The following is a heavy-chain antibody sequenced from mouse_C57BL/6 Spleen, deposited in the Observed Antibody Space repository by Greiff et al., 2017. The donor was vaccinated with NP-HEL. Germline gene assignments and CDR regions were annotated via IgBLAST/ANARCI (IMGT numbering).Heavy chain of an antibody. J-gene: IGHJ2*01. Sequence: DVMLVESGGGLVKPGGSLKLSCAASGFTFSDYGMHWVRQAPEKGLEWVAYISSGSSTIYYADTVKGRFTISRDNAKNTLFLQMTSLRSEDTAMYYCARLQLGRGFDYWGQGTTLTVSS. CDR1: GFTFSDYG. CDR3: ARLQLGRGFDY. D-gene: IGHD4-1*02. V-gene: IGHV5-17*01. CDR2: ISSGSSTI.